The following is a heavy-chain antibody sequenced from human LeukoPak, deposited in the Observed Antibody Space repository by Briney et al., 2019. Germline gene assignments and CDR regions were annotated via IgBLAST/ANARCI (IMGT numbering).Heavy chain of an antibody. Sequence: PGGSLRLSCAASTFTFSSYGMHWVRQAPGKGLEWVAFIQYDGNKRYYAGSVKGRSTISRDNSKNTLYLQMNSLRPEDTALYYCANTMYSSAWSPFDYWGRGTLVTVSS. J-gene: IGHJ4*02. V-gene: IGHV3-30*02. CDR1: TFTFSSYG. CDR3: ANTMYSSAWSPFDY. CDR2: IQYDGNKR. D-gene: IGHD6-19*01.